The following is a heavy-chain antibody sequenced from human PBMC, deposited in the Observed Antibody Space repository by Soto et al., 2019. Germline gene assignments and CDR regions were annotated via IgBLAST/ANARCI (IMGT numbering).Heavy chain of an antibody. CDR3: AKDGIAAPGDPLAY. CDR1: GFTFSSYA. D-gene: IGHD6-13*01. Sequence: LRLSCAASGFTFSSYAMSWVRQAPGKGLEWVSAISGSGGSTYYADSVKGRFTISRDNSKNTLYLQMNSLRAEDTAVYYCAKDGIAAPGDPLAYWGQGTLVTVSS. J-gene: IGHJ4*02. V-gene: IGHV3-23*01. CDR2: ISGSGGST.